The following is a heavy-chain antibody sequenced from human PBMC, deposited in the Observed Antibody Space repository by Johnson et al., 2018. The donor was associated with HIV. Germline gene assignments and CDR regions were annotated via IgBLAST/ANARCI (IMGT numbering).Heavy chain of an antibody. CDR1: GFTFSSYG. J-gene: IGHJ3*02. CDR3: ARDFSSSSNAFDI. Sequence: QMQLVESGGGVVQPGRSLRLSCAASGFTFSSYGMHWVRQAPGKGLEWVAVIWYDGSNKYYADSVKGRFTISRDNSKNTLYLQMNSLRAEDTAVYYCARDFSSSSNAFDIWGQGTMVTVSS. CDR2: IWYDGSNK. D-gene: IGHD6-6*01. V-gene: IGHV3-33*08.